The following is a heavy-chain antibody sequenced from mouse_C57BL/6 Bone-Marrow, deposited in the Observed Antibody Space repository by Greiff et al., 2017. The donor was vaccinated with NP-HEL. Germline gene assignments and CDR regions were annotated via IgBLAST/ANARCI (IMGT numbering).Heavy chain of an antibody. Sequence: QVQLQQSGAELVKPGASVKLSCKASGYTFTEYSIHWVKQRSGQGLEWIGWFYPGSGSIKYNEKFKDKATLTADKSSSTVYMELSRLTSEDSAVYFGARFYYYGSRYYFDYWGQGTALTVTA. CDR1: GYTFTEYS. CDR2: FYPGSGSI. V-gene: IGHV1-62-2*01. D-gene: IGHD1-1*01. J-gene: IGHJ2*01. CDR3: ARFYYYGSRYYFDY.